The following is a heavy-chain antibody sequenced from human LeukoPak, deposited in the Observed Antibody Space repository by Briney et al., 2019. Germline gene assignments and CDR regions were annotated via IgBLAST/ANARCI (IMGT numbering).Heavy chain of an antibody. V-gene: IGHV1-69*06. CDR1: GGTFINYA. CDR2: IITICGTG. D-gene: IGHD2-2*01. J-gene: IGHJ5*02. CDR3: ARVGFSSTSCILEWARLGFISANWFDP. Sequence: SVKVSCKGSGGTFINYAISRVRQAPGQGLEGMGGIITICGTGNKVQKFQERVTITAGRSRSTAYMELSSLRSEDTAVNYCARVGFSSTSCILEWARLGFISANWFDPWGQGTLVTVSS.